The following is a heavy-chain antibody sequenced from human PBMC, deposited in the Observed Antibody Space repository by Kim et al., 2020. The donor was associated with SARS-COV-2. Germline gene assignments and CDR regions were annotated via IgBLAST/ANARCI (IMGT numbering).Heavy chain of an antibody. Sequence: GGPLRLSCTTSGFTFTGYAMSWVRQAPGKGLEWVSSIYGSDGTTYYVDSVKGRFTISRENSKNTLYLQMSNLRADDTAVYYCMKGGWGWIWDHWGQGTLVTVSS. V-gene: IGHV3-23*01. D-gene: IGHD2-2*03. J-gene: IGHJ4*02. CDR2: IYGSDGTT. CDR3: MKGGWGWIWDH. CDR1: GFTFTGYA.